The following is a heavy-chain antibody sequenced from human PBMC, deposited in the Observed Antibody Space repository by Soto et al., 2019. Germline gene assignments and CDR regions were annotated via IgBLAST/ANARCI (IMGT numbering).Heavy chain of an antibody. CDR3: ARGWTMITFSGPHVDPGKYYFDY. Sequence: EVQLVESGGGLVQPGGSLRLSCAASGFTFSSYWMSWVRQAPGKGLEWVANIKQDGSEKYYVDSVKGRFTISRDNAKNSLYLQMNSLRAEDTAVYYCARGWTMITFSGPHVDPGKYYFDYWGQGTLVTVSS. CDR1: GFTFSSYW. D-gene: IGHD3-16*01. V-gene: IGHV3-7*01. J-gene: IGHJ4*02. CDR2: IKQDGSEK.